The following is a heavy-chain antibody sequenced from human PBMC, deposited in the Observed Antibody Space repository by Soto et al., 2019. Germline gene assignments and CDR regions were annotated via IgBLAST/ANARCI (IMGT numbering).Heavy chain of an antibody. Sequence: GGSLRLSCVGSGFTFSNYGMHWVRQPPGKGLEWVALISDDGDKRYYADSVRGRLIISRDNSKDTLYLQMNSLGPDDTAVYFCAKARVRIVGSNSFDYWGQGTPVTVSS. CDR1: GFTFSNYG. CDR2: ISDDGDKR. J-gene: IGHJ4*02. CDR3: AKARVRIVGSNSFDY. D-gene: IGHD1-26*01. V-gene: IGHV3-30*18.